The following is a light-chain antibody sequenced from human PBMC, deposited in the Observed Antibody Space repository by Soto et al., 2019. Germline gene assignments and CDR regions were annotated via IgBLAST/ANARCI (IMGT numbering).Light chain of an antibody. CDR1: QSVSSN. CDR3: QQYGSSPQT. Sequence: EIVMTQSPATLSVSPGERATLSCRASQSVSSNLAWYQQKPGQAPRLLIYGASTRATGIPARFSGSGSGTEFTLTISSLQSEDFAVYYCQQYGSSPQTFGQGTEVEIK. CDR2: GAS. V-gene: IGKV3-15*01. J-gene: IGKJ1*01.